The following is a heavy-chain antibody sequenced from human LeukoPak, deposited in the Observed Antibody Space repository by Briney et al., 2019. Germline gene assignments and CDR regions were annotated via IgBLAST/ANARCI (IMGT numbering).Heavy chain of an antibody. CDR1: GDSISSYY. CDR3: ATGYSSTWYYFDY. CDR2: IYHSGST. V-gene: IGHV4-59*01. Sequence: PSETLSLTCTVSGDSISSYYWSWIRQPPGKGLEWIGYIYHSGSTNYNPSLKSRVTISADTSKDQFSLKLATVTAADTAVYYCATGYSSTWYYFDYWGQGTLVTVSS. D-gene: IGHD6-13*01. J-gene: IGHJ4*02.